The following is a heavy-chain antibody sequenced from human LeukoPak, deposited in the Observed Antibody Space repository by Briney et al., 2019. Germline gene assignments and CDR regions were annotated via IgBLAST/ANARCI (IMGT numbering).Heavy chain of an antibody. Sequence: GASVKVSCKASGYTFTGYYTHWVRQAPGQGLEWMGWINPNSGGTNYAQKFQGRVTMTRDTSISTAYMELSRLRSDDTAVYYCAKTPDYSNYVPYFDYWGQGTLVTVSS. V-gene: IGHV1-2*02. J-gene: IGHJ4*02. CDR2: INPNSGGT. CDR3: AKTPDYSNYVPYFDY. D-gene: IGHD4-4*01. CDR1: GYTFTGYY.